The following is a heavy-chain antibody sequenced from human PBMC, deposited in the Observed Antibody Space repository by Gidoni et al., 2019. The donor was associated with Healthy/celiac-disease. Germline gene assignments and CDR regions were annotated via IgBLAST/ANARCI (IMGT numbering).Heavy chain of an antibody. D-gene: IGHD4-17*01. V-gene: IGHV4-30-4*01. CDR3: AREGADYGGNSGYDY. Sequence: QVQLQESCPGLVKPSQTLSLTCTLSGGSISSGDYYWSWIRQPPGKGLEWIGYIYYSGSTYYNPSLKSRVTISVDTSKNQFSLKLSSVTAADTAVYYCAREGADYGGNSGYDYWGQGTLVTVSS. CDR1: GGSISSGDYY. J-gene: IGHJ4*02. CDR2: IYYSGST.